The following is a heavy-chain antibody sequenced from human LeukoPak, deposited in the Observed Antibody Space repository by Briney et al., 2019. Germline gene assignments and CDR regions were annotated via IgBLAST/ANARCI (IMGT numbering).Heavy chain of an antibody. CDR2: IKQDGSEK. CDR3: ARYRHYYGSGSYYNSQYYFDY. J-gene: IGHJ4*02. CDR1: GFTFSSYW. Sequence: PGGSLRLSCAASGFTFSSYWMSWVRQAPGKELEWVANIKQDGSEKYYVDSVKGRFTISRDNAKNSLYLQMNSLRAEDTTVYYCARYRHYYGSGSYYNSQYYFDYWGQGTLVTVSS. D-gene: IGHD3-10*01. V-gene: IGHV3-7*03.